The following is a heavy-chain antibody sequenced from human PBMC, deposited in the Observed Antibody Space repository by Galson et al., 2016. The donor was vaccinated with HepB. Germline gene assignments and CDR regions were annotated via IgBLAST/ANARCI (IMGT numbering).Heavy chain of an antibody. CDR3: AKRAYISSGWFDF. CDR1: GFPFSGYS. V-gene: IGHV3-23*01. J-gene: IGHJ5*01. D-gene: IGHD6-19*01. CDR2: IVGSGGDT. Sequence: SLRLSCAASGFPFSGYSMTWVRQAPGKGLEWVAAIVGSGGDTNYAGSVEGRFTISRDNSKNTLYLQMNSLRAEDTAVYYCAKRAYISSGWFDFWGQGTVVTVPS.